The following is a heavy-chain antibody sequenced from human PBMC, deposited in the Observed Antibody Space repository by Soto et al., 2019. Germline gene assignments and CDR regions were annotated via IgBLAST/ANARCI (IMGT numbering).Heavy chain of an antibody. Sequence: SLGLSCEPSGCTFSLYAMLWVRHSPCLALYLVGVILRDETTAYYGDSVKRRFTVSRDHSKNTVLLPMTSQGPDDTGLFYCARSRNGAVPDSIDVWGQGTMVTVSS. CDR2: ILRDETTA. D-gene: IGHD2-8*01. CDR1: GCTFSLYA. J-gene: IGHJ4*02. V-gene: IGHV3-30-3*01. CDR3: ARSRNGAVPDSIDV.